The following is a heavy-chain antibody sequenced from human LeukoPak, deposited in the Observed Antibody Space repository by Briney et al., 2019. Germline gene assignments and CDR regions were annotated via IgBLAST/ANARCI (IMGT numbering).Heavy chain of an antibody. CDR3: ARDHGILGATWEGFDY. D-gene: IGHD1-26*01. V-gene: IGHV3-7*01. Sequence: GGSLRLSCAASGFTFSNYAMSWVRQAPGKWLEWVANIKEDGSEKYYVDSVKGRFTISRDNAKNSVHLQMNSLRVEDTAVYYCARDHGILGATWEGFDYWGQGILVTVSS. CDR1: GFTFSNYA. CDR2: IKEDGSEK. J-gene: IGHJ4*02.